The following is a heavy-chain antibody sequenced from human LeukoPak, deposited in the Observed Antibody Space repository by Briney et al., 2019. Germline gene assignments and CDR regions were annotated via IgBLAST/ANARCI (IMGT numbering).Heavy chain of an antibody. CDR1: GGSFSGYY. Sequence: SETLSLTCAVYGGSFSGYYWSWIRQPPGKGLEWIGEINHSGSTNYDPSLKSRVTISVDTSKNQFSLKLSSVTAADTAVYYCARGPVVVVAATWYYYYYGMDVWGQGTTVTVPS. J-gene: IGHJ6*02. V-gene: IGHV4-34*01. CDR3: ARGPVVVVAATWYYYYYGMDV. D-gene: IGHD2-15*01. CDR2: INHSGST.